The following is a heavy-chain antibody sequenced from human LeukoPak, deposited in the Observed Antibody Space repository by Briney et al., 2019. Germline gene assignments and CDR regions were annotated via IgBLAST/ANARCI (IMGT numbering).Heavy chain of an antibody. D-gene: IGHD4-17*01. Sequence: GGPLRLSCGASGFIYSTYVLSWVRQAPRKGLDWVSAISGSADITYSADSVKGRFTVSRDNTKITLYLQMNTLRAEDTAVYYCAKDPYCDYDLSLDYWGQGALVTVSS. CDR1: GFIYSTYV. CDR3: AKDPYCDYDLSLDY. CDR2: ISGSADIT. J-gene: IGHJ4*02. V-gene: IGHV3-23*01.